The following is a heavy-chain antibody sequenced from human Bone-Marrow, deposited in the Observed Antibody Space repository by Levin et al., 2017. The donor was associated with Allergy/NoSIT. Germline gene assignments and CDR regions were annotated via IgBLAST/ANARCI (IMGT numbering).Heavy chain of an antibody. CDR1: DDSISSSNW. Sequence: SETLSLTCGVSDDSISSSNWWTWVRQPPGKGLEWIGEIYHSGSTNYNPSLKSRVTISVEKSKNQFSLQLSSVTAADTAVYYCARRNVLAPGEDWFDPWGQGTLVTVSS. J-gene: IGHJ5*02. CDR2: IYHSGST. D-gene: IGHD7-27*01. CDR3: ARRNVLAPGEDWFDP. V-gene: IGHV4-4*02.